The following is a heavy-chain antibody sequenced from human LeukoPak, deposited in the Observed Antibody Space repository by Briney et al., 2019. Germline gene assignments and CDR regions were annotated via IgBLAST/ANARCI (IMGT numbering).Heavy chain of an antibody. V-gene: IGHV4-59*01. CDR1: GGSISSYY. CDR2: INYSGST. Sequence: SETLSLTCTVSGGSISSYYCSWIRQPPGKGLEWIGYINYSGSTNYNPALKSRVTISVDTSKNQFSLKLSSVTAADTAVYYCARAYSSGWYPDYWGQGTLVTVSS. J-gene: IGHJ4*02. D-gene: IGHD6-19*01. CDR3: ARAYSSGWYPDY.